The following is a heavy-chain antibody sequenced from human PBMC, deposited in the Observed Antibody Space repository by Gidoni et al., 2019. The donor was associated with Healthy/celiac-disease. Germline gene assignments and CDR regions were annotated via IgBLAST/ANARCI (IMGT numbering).Heavy chain of an antibody. J-gene: IGHJ3*02. CDR1: GFSLSTSGMC. CDR2: IDWDDDK. D-gene: IGHD5-18*01. Sequence: QITLRESGPALVKPTQTLTLTCTFSGFSLSTSGMCVSWIRQPPGKALEWLALIDWDDDKYYSTSLKTRLTISKDTSKNQVVLTMTNMDPVDTATYYRARIRSGDTAMVEGDDTFDIWGQGTMVTVFS. V-gene: IGHV2-70*01. CDR3: ARIRSGDTAMVEGDDTFDI.